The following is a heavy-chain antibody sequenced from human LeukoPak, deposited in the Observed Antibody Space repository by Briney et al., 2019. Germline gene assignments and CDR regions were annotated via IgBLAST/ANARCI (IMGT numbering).Heavy chain of an antibody. D-gene: IGHD4-23*01. Sequence: GSLTLSCAASGFTFSSYGMHWARQAPGKGLEWVAVISYDESNKYYADSVKGRFPISRDNSKNTLYLQMNSLRAEDTAVYYCAKDWDYGGNSVRFDPWGQGTLVTVSS. CDR3: AKDWDYGGNSVRFDP. J-gene: IGHJ5*02. CDR1: GFTFSSYG. CDR2: ISYDESNK. V-gene: IGHV3-30*18.